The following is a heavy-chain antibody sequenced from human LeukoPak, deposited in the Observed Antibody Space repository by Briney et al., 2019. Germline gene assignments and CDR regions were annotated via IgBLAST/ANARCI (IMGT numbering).Heavy chain of an antibody. Sequence: PSETLSLTCTVSGGSISSSSYYWGWIRQPPGKGLEWIGSIYYSGSTYYNPSLKSRVTISVDTSKHQFSLKLSSVTAADTAVYYCARGAGDYGETYDYWGQGTLVTVSS. J-gene: IGHJ4*02. CDR3: ARGAGDYGETYDY. CDR1: GGSISSSSYY. CDR2: IYYSGST. V-gene: IGHV4-39*07. D-gene: IGHD4-17*01.